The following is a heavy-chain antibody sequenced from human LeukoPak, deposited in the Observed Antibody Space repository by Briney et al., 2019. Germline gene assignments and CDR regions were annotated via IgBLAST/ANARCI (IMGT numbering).Heavy chain of an antibody. V-gene: IGHV3-21*01. D-gene: IGHD3/OR15-3a*01. CDR3: ARDAAGLYMDV. Sequence: GGSLRLSCAASGFTFSSYSMNWVRQAPGKGLEWVSSISSSSSHIYYADSVKGRFTISRDNAKNSLYLQMNSLRAEDTAVYYCARDAAGLYMDVWGKGTTVTVSS. CDR2: ISSSSSHI. J-gene: IGHJ6*03. CDR1: GFTFSSYS.